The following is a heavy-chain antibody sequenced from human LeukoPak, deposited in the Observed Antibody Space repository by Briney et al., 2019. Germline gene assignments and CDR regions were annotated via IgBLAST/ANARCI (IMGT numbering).Heavy chain of an antibody. CDR3: AKGDYYDSSGYLGY. CDR2: ISGSGGST. CDR1: GFTFSSYE. V-gene: IGHV3-23*01. Sequence: GGSPRLSCAASGFTFSSYEMNWVRQAPGKGPEWVSAISGSGGSTYYADSVKGRFTISRDNSKNTLYLQMNSLRAEDTAVYYCAKGDYYDSSGYLGYWGQGTLVTVSS. D-gene: IGHD3-22*01. J-gene: IGHJ4*02.